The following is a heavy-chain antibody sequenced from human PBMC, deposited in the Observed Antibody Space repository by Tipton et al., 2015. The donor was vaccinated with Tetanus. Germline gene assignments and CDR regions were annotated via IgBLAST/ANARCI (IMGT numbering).Heavy chain of an antibody. CDR1: GFTFSGYA. CDR3: ARDFRFSWDY. J-gene: IGHJ4*02. V-gene: IGHV3-30*04. CDR2: ISYDGSNK. Sequence: SLRLSCEASGFTFSGYAMHWVRQAPGKGPEWVAFISYDGSNKYYADSVKGRFTISRDNSRNTLYLQMNSLRAEDTAVYYCARDFRFSWDYWGQGTLVTVSS.